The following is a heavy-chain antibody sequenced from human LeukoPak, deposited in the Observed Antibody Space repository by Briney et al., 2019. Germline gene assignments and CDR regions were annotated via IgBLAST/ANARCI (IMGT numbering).Heavy chain of an antibody. J-gene: IGHJ4*02. CDR3: ARSGKIYFDWLLDY. D-gene: IGHD3-9*01. CDR1: GFTFSTYS. CDR2: ISFSTSTI. Sequence: GGSLRLSCVASGFTFSTYSMNWVRQAPGKGLEWVSYISFSTSTIYYADSVKGRFTISWDNAKKSLYLQMNSLRAEDTAVYYCARSGKIYFDWLLDYWGQGTLVTVSS. V-gene: IGHV3-48*04.